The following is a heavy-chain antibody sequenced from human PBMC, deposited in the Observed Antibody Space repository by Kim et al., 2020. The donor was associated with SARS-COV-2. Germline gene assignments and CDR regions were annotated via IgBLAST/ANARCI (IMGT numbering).Heavy chain of an antibody. J-gene: IGHJ4*01. CDR1: GGTISGYY. Sequence: SETLSLTCAASGGTISGYYWSWIRQAPGKGLEWVAYISYSGSTNYNLALKNGLTIIVDDTKNKFSLKQSSVPTADAAVYYCAAGGSTNCRVYNHIDY. CDR3: AAGGSTNCRVYNHIDY. D-gene: IGHD3-3*01. V-gene: IGHV4-59*13. CDR2: ISYSGST.